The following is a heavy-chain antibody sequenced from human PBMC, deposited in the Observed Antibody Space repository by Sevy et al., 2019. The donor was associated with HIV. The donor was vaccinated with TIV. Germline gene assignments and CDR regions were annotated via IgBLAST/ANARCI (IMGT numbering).Heavy chain of an antibody. J-gene: IGHJ4*02. CDR2: IEQDESEK. CDR3: AKGNTGSFDD. CDR1: GFSFSTYW. Sequence: GGSLRLSCAASGFSFSTYWMHWVRQAPGKGLEWVANIEQDESEKYYVASVKGRFTISRDNAKNSVYLEMNSLRPEDTAIYYCAKGNTGSFDDWGQGTLVTVSS. V-gene: IGHV3-7*01. D-gene: IGHD2-8*02.